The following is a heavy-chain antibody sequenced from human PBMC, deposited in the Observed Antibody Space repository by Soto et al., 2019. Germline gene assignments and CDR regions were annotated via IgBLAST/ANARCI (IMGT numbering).Heavy chain of an antibody. CDR2: ISSDGSHT. J-gene: IGHJ6*02. D-gene: IGHD2-15*01. CDR3: ARQWWELTPRPYYYDGMDV. V-gene: IGHV3-30-3*01. CDR1: GFTPSSYA. Sequence: GGSLRLSCAPSGFTPSSYAMHWVRHAPGKGLEWVGAISSDGSHTYYADSVKGPFTISRDNSTKTLYLQMHSLRSKDSSVYYCARQWWELTPRPYYYDGMDVWGHGTTVTVS.